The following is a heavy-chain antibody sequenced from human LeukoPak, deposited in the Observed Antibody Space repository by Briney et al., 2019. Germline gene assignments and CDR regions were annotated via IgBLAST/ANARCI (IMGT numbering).Heavy chain of an antibody. CDR1: GASISNYY. Sequence: SETLSLTCTGSGASISNYYWSWIRQTPEKGLEWMGHIHSSGGSSYYPSLKSRLTLSIDTSRNQLSLKLPSVTAADTAVYFCARLGSYHDFWGQGALVTVSS. CDR3: ARLGSYHDF. D-gene: IGHD1-26*01. CDR2: IHSSGGS. V-gene: IGHV4-4*09. J-gene: IGHJ4*02.